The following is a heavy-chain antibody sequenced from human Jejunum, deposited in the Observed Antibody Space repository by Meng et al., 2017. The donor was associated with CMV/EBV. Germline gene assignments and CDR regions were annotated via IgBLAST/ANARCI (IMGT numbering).Heavy chain of an antibody. CDR1: GYSFTDYY. CDR3: ARGPYCSSINCYGAD. D-gene: IGHD2-2*01. V-gene: IGHV1-2*02. J-gene: IGHJ4*02. Sequence: QGDLVQSGAEVKKPGASVTVSCKTSGYSFTDYYIQWVRQAPGQGLEWMGWINPNSGGTNYAQRFQGRVTMTRDTSTSMAYMDLSSLRSDDTAVYYCARGPYCSSINCYGADWGQGALVTVSS. CDR2: INPNSGGT.